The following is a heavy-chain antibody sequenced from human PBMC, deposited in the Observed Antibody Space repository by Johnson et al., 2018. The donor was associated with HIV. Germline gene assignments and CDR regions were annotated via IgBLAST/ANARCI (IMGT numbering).Heavy chain of an antibody. CDR2: IKQDGSEA. V-gene: IGHV3-7*05. Sequence: VLLVESGGGLVQPGGSLRLSCAASGFNFNSYWMTWVRQAPGKGLEWVANIKQDGSEAYYVDSVKGRFTISRDNAKSSFFLQMNNLRADDTAMYYCASGHSAYWGRGTMVTVSS. CDR3: ASGHSAY. CDR1: GFNFNSYW. J-gene: IGHJ3*01. D-gene: IGHD5-12*01.